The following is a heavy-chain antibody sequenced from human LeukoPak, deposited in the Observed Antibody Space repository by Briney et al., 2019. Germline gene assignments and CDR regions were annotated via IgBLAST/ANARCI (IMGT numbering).Heavy chain of an antibody. CDR3: AKDMGAMVGSYYYYYGMDV. J-gene: IGHJ6*02. CDR2: ISWNSVSI. Sequence: PGGSLRLSCAASGFTFSDYAMNWVRQAPGKGLEWVSGISWNSVSIGYADSVKGRFTISRDNAKNSLYLQMNSLRTEDTALYYCAKDMGAMVGSYYYYYGMDVWGQGTTVTVSS. D-gene: IGHD1-26*01. V-gene: IGHV3-9*01. CDR1: GFTFSDYA.